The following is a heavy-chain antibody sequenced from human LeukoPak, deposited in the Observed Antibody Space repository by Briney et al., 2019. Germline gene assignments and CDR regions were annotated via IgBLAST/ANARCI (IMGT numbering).Heavy chain of an antibody. CDR3: TKGSRGYNYGRYDY. V-gene: IGHV3-9*01. CDR2: ISWNSGSR. CDR1: GFTFDDYA. D-gene: IGHD5-18*01. Sequence: PGGSLRLSCAASGFTFDDYAMHWVRQAPGKGLEWVSGISWNSGSRGYADSVKGRFTISRDNAKNSLYLQMNSLRAEDTALYYCTKGSRGYNYGRYDYWGQGTLVTVSS. J-gene: IGHJ4*02.